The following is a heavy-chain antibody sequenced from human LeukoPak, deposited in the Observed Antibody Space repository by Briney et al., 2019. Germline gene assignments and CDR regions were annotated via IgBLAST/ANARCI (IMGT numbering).Heavy chain of an antibody. CDR1: AYTFTSYG. D-gene: IGHD6-13*01. CDR3: ARAGRSSWYTPLDY. V-gene: IGHV1-18*01. J-gene: IGHJ4*02. CDR2: ISVYNGNT. Sequence: GASVKVSCKASAYTFTSYGISWVRQAPGQGLEWMGWISVYNGNTNYAQKLQGRVTMTTDTSTSTAYMELRSLRSDDTAVYYCARAGRSSWYTPLDYWGQGTLVTVSS.